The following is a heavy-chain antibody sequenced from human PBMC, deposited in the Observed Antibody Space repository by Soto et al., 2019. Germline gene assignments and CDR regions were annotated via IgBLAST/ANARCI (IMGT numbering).Heavy chain of an antibody. CDR2: IYWDDDE. Sequence: QITLKESGPTLVKPTQTLTLTCTFSGFSLSTSGVGVGWFRQPPGKALEWLALIYWDDDERYSPSLKSRLTITKDTYIKHVVLTMTNMDPVDTGTYYCAHRRSSRSYLAFDYWGQGTLVTVSS. J-gene: IGHJ4*02. CDR3: AHRRSSRSYLAFDY. D-gene: IGHD6-19*01. CDR1: GFSLSTSGVG. V-gene: IGHV2-5*02.